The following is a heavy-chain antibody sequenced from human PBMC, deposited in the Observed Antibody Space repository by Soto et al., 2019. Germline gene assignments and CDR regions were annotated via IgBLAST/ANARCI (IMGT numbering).Heavy chain of an antibody. D-gene: IGHD6-19*01. V-gene: IGHV3-9*01. CDR1: GFIFDDYA. Sequence: SLRLSCAASGFIFDDYAMHWVRQAPGKGLEWVSGISWDSGSIIYADSVKGRFIISRDNANNSLYLQMNSLRAEDTAVYYCTVAVAGPTAIGYCGQGTLVTVSS. CDR3: TVAVAGPTAIGY. CDR2: ISWDSGSI. J-gene: IGHJ4*02.